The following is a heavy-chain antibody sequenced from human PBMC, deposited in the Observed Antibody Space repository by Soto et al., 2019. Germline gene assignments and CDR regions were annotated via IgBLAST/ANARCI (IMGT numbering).Heavy chain of an antibody. D-gene: IGHD6-6*01. CDR3: TRDHEYSRSSDFDH. CDR1: GFTFGHYA. J-gene: IGHJ4*02. CDR2: IRSNNYGAAT. Sequence: VQESGGGLVQPGRSLRLSCSASGFTFGHYAMNWFRQAPGKGLEWIGFIRSNNYGAATEYAASVKGRFTISRDDSKSIAYLQMNSLRAEDTAVYYCTRDHEYSRSSDFDHWGQGTLVTVSS. V-gene: IGHV3-49*03.